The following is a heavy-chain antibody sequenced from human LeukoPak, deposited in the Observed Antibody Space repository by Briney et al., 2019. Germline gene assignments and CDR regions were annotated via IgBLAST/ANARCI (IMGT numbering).Heavy chain of an antibody. D-gene: IGHD3-10*01. V-gene: IGHV3-33*01. Sequence: GGSLRLSCAASGFTFSSYGMHWVRQAPGKGLEWVAVIWYDGSNKYYADSVKGRFTISRDNSKNTLYLQMYSLRAEDTAVYYCARLTYYYGPGSYSGTPGDAFDIWGQGTMVTVSS. CDR1: GFTFSSYG. J-gene: IGHJ3*02. CDR2: IWYDGSNK. CDR3: ARLTYYYGPGSYSGTPGDAFDI.